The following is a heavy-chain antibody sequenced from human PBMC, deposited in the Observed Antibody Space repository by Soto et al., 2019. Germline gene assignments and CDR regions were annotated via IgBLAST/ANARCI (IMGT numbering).Heavy chain of an antibody. J-gene: IGHJ6*02. V-gene: IGHV4-39*01. CDR2: IDDSGST. D-gene: IGHD1-1*01. Sequence: SETLSLTCTVSIGTISSRSHYWAWILQPPGKGLEWIGVIDDSGSTHYSESLKSRVTISVDTSKNQFSLKVSSVTATDTAVYYCARQGRNTRIVLIKHYATDFWGQGTAVTVSS. CDR1: IGTISSRSHY. CDR3: ARQGRNTRIVLIKHYATDF.